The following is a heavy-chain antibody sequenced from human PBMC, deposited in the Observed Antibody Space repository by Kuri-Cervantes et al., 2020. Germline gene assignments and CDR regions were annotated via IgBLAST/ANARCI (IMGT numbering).Heavy chain of an antibody. CDR1: GFTFDDYA. J-gene: IGHJ5*02. CDR3: AKDRTAMVTNWFDP. Sequence: SLKISCAASGFTFDDYAMHWVRQAPGKGLEWVSGISWNSGSIGYADSVKGRFTISRDNAKNSLYLQMNSLRAEDTALYYCAKDRTAMVTNWFDPWGQGTLVTVSS. V-gene: IGHV3-9*01. D-gene: IGHD5-18*01. CDR2: ISWNSGSI.